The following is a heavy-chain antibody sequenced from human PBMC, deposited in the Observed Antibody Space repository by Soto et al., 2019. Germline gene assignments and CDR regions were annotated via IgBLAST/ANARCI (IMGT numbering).Heavy chain of an antibody. CDR2: IYHSGNT. D-gene: IGHD3-3*01. CDR3: ARDFPYYDFWSGYYTRGLGMDV. Sequence: PSETLSLTCAVSGGSISSGGYSWTWIRQPPGKGLEWIGYIYHSGNTYYNPSLKSRVTISVDKSKNQFSLKLSSVTAADTAVYYCARDFPYYDFWSGYYTRGLGMDVWGQGTTVTVSS. J-gene: IGHJ6*02. CDR1: GGSISSGGYS. V-gene: IGHV4-30-2*01.